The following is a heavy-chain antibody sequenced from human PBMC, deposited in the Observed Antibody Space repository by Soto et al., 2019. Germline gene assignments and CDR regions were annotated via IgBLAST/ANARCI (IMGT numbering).Heavy chain of an antibody. CDR3: ARSGYGGTATRDVRVYYYGMDV. CDR2: IIPIFGTA. J-gene: IGHJ6*02. V-gene: IGHV1-69*13. D-gene: IGHD4-17*01. CDR1: GGTFSSYA. Sequence: ASVKVSCKASGGTFSSYAISWVRQAPGQGLEWMGGIIPIFGTANYAQKFQGRVTITADESTSTAYMELSSLRSEDTAVYYCARSGYGGTATRDVRVYYYGMDVWGQGTTVTGSS.